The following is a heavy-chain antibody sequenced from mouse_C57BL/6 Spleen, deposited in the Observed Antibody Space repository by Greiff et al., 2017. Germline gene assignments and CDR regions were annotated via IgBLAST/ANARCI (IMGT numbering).Heavy chain of an antibody. CDR3: AMRSYAMDY. J-gene: IGHJ4*01. Sequence: VQLQQSGAELVKPGASVKMSCKASGYTFTSYWITWVKQRPGQGLEWIGDIYPGSGSTNYNEKFKSKATLTVDTSSSTDYMQLSSLTSDDSAVXYCAMRSYAMDYWGQGTSVTVSS. CDR2: IYPGSGST. V-gene: IGHV1-55*01. CDR1: GYTFTSYW.